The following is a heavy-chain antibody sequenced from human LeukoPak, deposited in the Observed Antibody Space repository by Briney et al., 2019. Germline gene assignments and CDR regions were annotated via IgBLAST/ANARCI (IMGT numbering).Heavy chain of an antibody. V-gene: IGHV1-2*02. CDR2: INPNSGGT. CDR3: ARGDDFWSGSYYYMDV. Sequence: ASVKVSCKASGYTFTGYYMHWVRQAPGQGLEWMGWINPNSGGTNYAQKFQGRVTMTRDTSISTAYMELSRLRSDDTALYYCARGDDFWSGSYYYMDVWGKGTTVTVSS. CDR1: GYTFTGYY. D-gene: IGHD3-3*01. J-gene: IGHJ6*03.